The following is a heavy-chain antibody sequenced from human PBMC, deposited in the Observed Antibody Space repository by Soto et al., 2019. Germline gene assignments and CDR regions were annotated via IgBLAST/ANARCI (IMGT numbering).Heavy chain of an antibody. V-gene: IGHV3-7*01. J-gene: IGHJ4*02. CDR2: IKEDGSEK. CDR1: GFIFSSHW. CDR3: VRTTL. Sequence: GGALRLSRAASGFIFSSHWMSWVRQAPGKGPEWVANIKEDGSEKYYVDSVKGRFTISRDNAKNSLYLQINSLRAEYTAVYYCVRTTLWGQGTLVTVSS. D-gene: IGHD1-1*01.